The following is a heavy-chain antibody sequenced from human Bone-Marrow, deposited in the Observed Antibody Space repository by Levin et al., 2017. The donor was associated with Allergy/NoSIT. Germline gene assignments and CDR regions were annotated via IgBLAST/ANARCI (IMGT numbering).Heavy chain of an antibody. CDR3: ARHQANYDEPHFDY. D-gene: IGHD1-7*01. J-gene: IGHJ4*02. V-gene: IGHV4-59*08. Sequence: SETLSLTCTVSGGSISSYYWSWIRQPPGKGLEWIGYIYYSGSTNYNPSLKSRVTISVDTSKNQFSLKLSSVTAADTAVYYCARHQANYDEPHFDYWGQGTLVTVSS. CDR1: GGSISSYY. CDR2: IYYSGST.